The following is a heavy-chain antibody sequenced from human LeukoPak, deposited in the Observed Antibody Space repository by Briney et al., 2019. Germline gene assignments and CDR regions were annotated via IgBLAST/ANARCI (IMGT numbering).Heavy chain of an antibody. J-gene: IGHJ4*01. CDR1: GYSCTSYW. Sequence: VKALKISCKGSGYSCTSYWISWVRQMPGKGLEWMGRIDPSDSYTNYSPSFQGHVTISADKSITTAYLQWSSLKASDTAMYYCARPIAGGDFDYWGHGTLVTASS. V-gene: IGHV5-10-1*01. D-gene: IGHD6-13*01. CDR3: ARPIAGGDFDY. CDR2: IDPSDSYT.